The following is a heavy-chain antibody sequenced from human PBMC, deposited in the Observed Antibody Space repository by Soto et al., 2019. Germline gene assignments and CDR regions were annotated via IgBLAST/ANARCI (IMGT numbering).Heavy chain of an antibody. CDR2: IIVSHDRP. V-gene: IGHV1-3*01. J-gene: IGHJ4*02. CDR3: AREPEDGVPGDY. D-gene: IGHD2-8*01. CDR1: GYTFTAHS. Sequence: VQLVQSGTEVKEPGASVRVSCKASGYTFTAHSLNWARQAPGQGLEWMGWIIVSHDRPRYAPQFKGKLTFETDRIGTTAYMHLTRLTPEDTAVYFCAREPEDGVPGDYWGQATPVVVSS.